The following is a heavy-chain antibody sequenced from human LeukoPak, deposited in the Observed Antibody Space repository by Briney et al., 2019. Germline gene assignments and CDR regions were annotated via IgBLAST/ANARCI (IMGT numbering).Heavy chain of an antibody. V-gene: IGHV3-21*01. CDR2: ISNSGSYI. CDR3: ARASIRDGPYYFDY. Sequence: GGSLRLSCAASGFTFSSFGMNWVRQAPGKGLEWVSSISNSGSYIYYADSVKGRFSTSRDNAKNSLFLQMNSLRAEDTGVYYCARASIRDGPYYFDYWGQGTLVTASS. J-gene: IGHJ4*02. CDR1: GFTFSSFG. D-gene: IGHD2-8*01.